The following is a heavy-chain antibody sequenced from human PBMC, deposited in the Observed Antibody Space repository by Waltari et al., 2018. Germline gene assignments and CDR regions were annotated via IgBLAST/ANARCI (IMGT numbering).Heavy chain of an antibody. CDR2: VFSSGSS. D-gene: IGHD2-2*01. V-gene: IGHV4-38-2*01. Sequence: QVQLQESGPGVVRPSETLSLTCAVPGYSINSGYNWGWFRQPPGGGLEWIGNVFSSGSSYYDPSLKGRATISVDTSKNQFSLRLTSVIAADTAVYYCGACPFVVREVRYAFWGQGTLVIVSS. J-gene: IGHJ4*02. CDR1: GYSINSGYN. CDR3: GACPFVVREVRYAF.